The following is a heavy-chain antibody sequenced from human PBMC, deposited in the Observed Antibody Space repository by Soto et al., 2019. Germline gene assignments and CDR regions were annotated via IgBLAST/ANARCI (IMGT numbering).Heavy chain of an antibody. CDR1: GFTFSSYA. D-gene: IGHD1-26*01. CDR3: ERDRGRWELRRPGQDGMDV. Sequence: PGGSLILSWAASGFTFSSYAMHWVRQAPGKGLEWVAVISYDGSNKYYADSVKGRFTISRDNSKNTLYLQMNSLRAEDTAVYYCERDRGRWELRRPGQDGMDVWGQGTTVTVSS. J-gene: IGHJ6*02. V-gene: IGHV3-30-3*01. CDR2: ISYDGSNK.